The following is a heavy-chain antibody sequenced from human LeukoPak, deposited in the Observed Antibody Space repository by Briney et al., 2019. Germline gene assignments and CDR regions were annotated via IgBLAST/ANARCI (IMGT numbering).Heavy chain of an antibody. D-gene: IGHD2-8*01. CDR3: AKGGRGNGEVY. Sequence: GGSLRLPCAVSGFTFSSYWMNWVRQAPGKGLEWVANIKQDGSEKNYVDSVKGRFTISRDNAKNSLFLQMNDLRAEDTAVYYCAKGGRGNGEVYWGQGTLVTVSS. V-gene: IGHV3-7*01. J-gene: IGHJ4*02. CDR1: GFTFSSYW. CDR2: IKQDGSEK.